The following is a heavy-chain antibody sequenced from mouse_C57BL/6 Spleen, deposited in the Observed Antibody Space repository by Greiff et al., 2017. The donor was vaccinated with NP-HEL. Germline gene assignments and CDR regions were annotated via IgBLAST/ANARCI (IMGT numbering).Heavy chain of an antibody. CDR3: AREAFHYYGSSYGYFDV. Sequence: VQLQQSGPELVKPGASVKISCKASGYTFTDYYMNWVKQSHGKSLEWIGDINPNNGGTSYNQKFKGKATLTVDKSSSTAYMELRSLTSEDSAVYYCAREAFHYYGSSYGYFDVWGTGTTVTVSS. D-gene: IGHD1-1*01. J-gene: IGHJ1*03. CDR1: GYTFTDYY. V-gene: IGHV1-26*01. CDR2: INPNNGGT.